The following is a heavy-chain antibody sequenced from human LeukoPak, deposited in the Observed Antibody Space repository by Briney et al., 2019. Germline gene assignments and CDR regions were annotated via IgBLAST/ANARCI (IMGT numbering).Heavy chain of an antibody. CDR3: AKVIWVPGFMVRGVKLTLVDY. D-gene: IGHD3-10*01. V-gene: IGHV4-34*01. Sequence: KPSETLSLTCAVYGGSFSGYYWSWIRQPPGKGLEWIGEINHSGSTNYNPYLKSRVTISVVTSKNQFSLELSSVTAADTAVYYCAKVIWVPGFMVRGVKLTLVDYWGQGSLVSVSS. CDR1: GGSFSGYY. J-gene: IGHJ4*02. CDR2: INHSGST.